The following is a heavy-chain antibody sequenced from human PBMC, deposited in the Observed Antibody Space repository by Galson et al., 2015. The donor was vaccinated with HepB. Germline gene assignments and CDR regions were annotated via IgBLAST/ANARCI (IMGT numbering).Heavy chain of an antibody. V-gene: IGHV4-34*01. D-gene: IGHD2-21*02. Sequence: ETLSLTCAVYGGSFSGYYWSWIRQPPGKGLEWIGEINHGGSTNYNPSLKSRVTISVDTSKNQFSLKLSSVTAADTAVYYCAREDCGGDCYSGYWGQGTLVTVSS. CDR2: INHGGST. J-gene: IGHJ4*02. CDR3: AREDCGGDCYSGY. CDR1: GGSFSGYY.